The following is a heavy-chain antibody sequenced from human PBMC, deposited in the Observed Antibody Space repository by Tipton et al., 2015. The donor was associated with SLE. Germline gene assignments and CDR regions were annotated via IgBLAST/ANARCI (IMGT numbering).Heavy chain of an antibody. Sequence: TLSLTCTVSGGSISSHYWSWIRQPPGKGLEWIGYIYYSGSTNYTPSLKSRVTISVDRSKNQFSLKLSSVTAADTAVYYCARTMVRDWGAFDIWGQGTMVTVSS. D-gene: IGHD3-10*01. CDR1: GGSISSHY. CDR2: IYYSGST. J-gene: IGHJ3*02. CDR3: ARTMVRDWGAFDI. V-gene: IGHV4-59*11.